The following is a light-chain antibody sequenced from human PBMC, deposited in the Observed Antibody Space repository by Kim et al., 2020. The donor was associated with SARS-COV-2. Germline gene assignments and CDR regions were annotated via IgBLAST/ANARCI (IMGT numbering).Light chain of an antibody. Sequence: RVTIAGTGSRSKSGAGYDVHWYQQLPGTAPKLLIDGNSNRPSGVPDRFSGAKSGTSASLAITWLQAEDEADYYCQSYDSSLSGVVFGGGTQLTVL. CDR2: GNS. CDR1: RSKSGAGYD. J-gene: IGLJ2*01. V-gene: IGLV1-40*01. CDR3: QSYDSSLSGVV.